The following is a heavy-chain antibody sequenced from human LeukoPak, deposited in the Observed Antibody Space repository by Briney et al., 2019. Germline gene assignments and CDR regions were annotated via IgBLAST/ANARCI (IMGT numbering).Heavy chain of an antibody. CDR1: GGSISSGDYY. J-gene: IGHJ5*01. Sequence: PSETLSLTCTVSGGSISSGDYYWSWIRQPPGKGLEWIGYIYYSGSTYYNPSLKSRVTISVDTSKNQFSLKLSSVTAADTAVYYCAKEDDSGDPNNWFDSWGPGTLVTVSS. CDR3: AKEDDSGDPNNWFDS. D-gene: IGHD4/OR15-4a*01. V-gene: IGHV4-30-4*02. CDR2: IYYSGST.